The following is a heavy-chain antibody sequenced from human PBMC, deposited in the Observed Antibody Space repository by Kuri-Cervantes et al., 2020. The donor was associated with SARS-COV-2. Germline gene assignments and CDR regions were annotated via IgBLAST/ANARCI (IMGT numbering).Heavy chain of an antibody. J-gene: IGHJ6*02. V-gene: IGHV1-3*01. CDR3: ARGGPGEPLLEWLFVDGLYYYGMDV. D-gene: IGHD3-3*01. Sequence: ASVKVSCKASGYTFTSYAMHWVRQAPGQRLEWMGWINAGNGNTKDSQKFQGRVTITRDTSASTAYMELRSLRSDDTAVYYCARGGPGEPLLEWLFVDGLYYYGMDVWGQGTTVTVSS. CDR1: GYTFTSYA. CDR2: INAGNGNT.